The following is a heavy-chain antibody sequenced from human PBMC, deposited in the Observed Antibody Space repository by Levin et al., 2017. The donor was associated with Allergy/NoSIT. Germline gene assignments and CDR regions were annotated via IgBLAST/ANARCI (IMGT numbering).Heavy chain of an antibody. V-gene: IGHV3-33*01. CDR2: IWYDGSNK. J-gene: IGHJ4*02. D-gene: IGHD4-17*01. CDR3: ASSFGVPYGDDGLDY. Sequence: GESLKISCAASGFTFSSYGMHWVRQAPGKGLEWVAVIWYDGSNKYYADSVKGRFTISRDNSKNTLYLQMNSLRAEDTAVYYCASSFGVPYGDDGLDYWGQGTLVTVSS. CDR1: GFTFSSYG.